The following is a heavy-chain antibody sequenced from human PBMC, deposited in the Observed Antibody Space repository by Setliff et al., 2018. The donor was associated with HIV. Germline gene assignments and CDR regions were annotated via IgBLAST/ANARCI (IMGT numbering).Heavy chain of an antibody. CDR3: AARPMIRGRPFAF. V-gene: IGHV4-34*01. Sequence: SETLSLTCAVYGPSFSGYYWNWIRQFPGKSLEWIGEINHSGTTNYSPSFKSRLNISVDVSKNQFSLRLASLSAADTAAYFCAARPMIRGRPFAFWGQATLVTVSS. D-gene: IGHD3-10*01. CDR2: INHSGTT. CDR1: GPSFSGYY. J-gene: IGHJ4*02.